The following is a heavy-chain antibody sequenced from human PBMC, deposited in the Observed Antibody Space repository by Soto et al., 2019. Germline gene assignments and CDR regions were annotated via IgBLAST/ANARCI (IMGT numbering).Heavy chain of an antibody. Sequence: ASVKVSCKVSGYTLTELSMHWVRQAPGKGLEWMGGFDPEDGETIYAQKFQGRVTMTEDTSTDTAYMELSSLRSEDTAVYYCATIYSGYDSVGYWGQGTLVTSPQ. CDR1: GYTLTELS. J-gene: IGHJ4*02. CDR3: ATIYSGYDSVGY. CDR2: FDPEDGET. V-gene: IGHV1-24*01. D-gene: IGHD5-12*01.